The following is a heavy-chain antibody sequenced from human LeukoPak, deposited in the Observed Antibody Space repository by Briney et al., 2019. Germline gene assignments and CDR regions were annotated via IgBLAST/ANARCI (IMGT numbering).Heavy chain of an antibody. D-gene: IGHD4-23*01. V-gene: IGHV4-34*01. J-gene: IGHJ6*03. CDR2: INHSGST. CDR1: GGSFSGYY. Sequence: SETLSLTCAVYGGSFSGYYWSWIRQPPGKGLEWIGEINHSGSTNYNPSLKSRVTISVDTSKNQFSLKLSSVTAADTAVYYCARDGKLDYYYYMDVWGKGTTVTVSS. CDR3: ARDGKLDYYYYMDV.